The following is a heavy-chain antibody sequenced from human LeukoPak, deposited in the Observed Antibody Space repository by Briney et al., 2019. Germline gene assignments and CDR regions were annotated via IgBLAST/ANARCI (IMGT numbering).Heavy chain of an antibody. CDR2: IYYSGST. Sequence: SETLSLTCTVSGGSISSYYWSWIRQPPGKGLEWIGYIYYSGSTNYNPSLKSRVTISVDTSKNQFSLKLSSVTAADTAVYYCAAGVGVIDAFDIWGQGTMVTVSS. CDR3: AAGVGVIDAFDI. CDR1: GGSISSYY. J-gene: IGHJ3*02. D-gene: IGHD2-21*01. V-gene: IGHV4-59*01.